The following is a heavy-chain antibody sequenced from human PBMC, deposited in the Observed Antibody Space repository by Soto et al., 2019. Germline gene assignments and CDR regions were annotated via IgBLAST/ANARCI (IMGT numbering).Heavy chain of an antibody. CDR3: TRALGYYSLPVDY. CDR1: GFTFSGSA. CDR2: IRSKANSYAT. J-gene: IGHJ4*02. D-gene: IGHD3-22*01. Sequence: GGSLRLSCAASGFTFSGSAMHWVRQASGKGLEWVGRIRSKANSYATAYAASVKGRFTISRDDSKHTAYLQTNSLKTDEPAGYYCTRALGYYSLPVDYWGQGTLVSVTS. V-gene: IGHV3-73*01.